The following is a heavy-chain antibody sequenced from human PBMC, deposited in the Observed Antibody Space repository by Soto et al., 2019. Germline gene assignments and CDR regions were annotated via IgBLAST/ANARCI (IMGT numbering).Heavy chain of an antibody. D-gene: IGHD4-17*01. V-gene: IGHV3-33*01. J-gene: IGHJ2*01. CDR2: IWYDGSNK. CDR3: ARDAGTTVTTLVWYFDL. Sequence: PGGSLRLSCAASGFTFSSYGMHWVRQAPGKGLEWVAVIWYDGSNKYYADSVKGRFTISRDNSKNTLYLQMNSLRAEDTAVYYCARDAGTTVTTLVWYFDLWGRGTLVTVSS. CDR1: GFTFSSYG.